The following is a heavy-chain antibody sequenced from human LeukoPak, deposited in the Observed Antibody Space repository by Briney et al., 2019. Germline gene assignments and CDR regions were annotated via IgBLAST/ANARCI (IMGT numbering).Heavy chain of an antibody. Sequence: SVKVSCKASGYTFTGYYMHWVRQAPGQGLEWMGWINPNSGGTNYAQKFQGRVTMTRDTSISTAYMELSRLRSDDTAVYYCARWGRYCSSTSCYAGPYAWFDPWGQGTLVTVSS. CDR2: INPNSGGT. CDR1: GYTFTGYY. CDR3: ARWGRYCSSTSCYAGPYAWFDP. J-gene: IGHJ5*02. V-gene: IGHV1-2*02. D-gene: IGHD2-2*01.